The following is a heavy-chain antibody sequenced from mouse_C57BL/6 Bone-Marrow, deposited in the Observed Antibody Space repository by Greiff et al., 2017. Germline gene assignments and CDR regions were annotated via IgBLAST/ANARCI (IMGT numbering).Heavy chain of an antibody. D-gene: IGHD2-3*01. CDR1: GFTFSDYG. CDR3: ARPFYDGYYEVYYAMDY. V-gene: IGHV5-17*01. Sequence: DVKLVESGGGLVKPGGSLKLSCAASGFTFSDYGMHWVRQAPEKGLEWVAYISSGSSTIYYADTVKGRFTISRDNAKNTLFLQMTSLRSEDTAMYYCARPFYDGYYEVYYAMDYWGQGTSVTVSS. J-gene: IGHJ4*01. CDR2: ISSGSSTI.